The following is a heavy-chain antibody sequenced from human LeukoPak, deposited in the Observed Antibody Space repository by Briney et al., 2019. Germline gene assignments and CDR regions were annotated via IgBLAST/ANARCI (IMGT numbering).Heavy chain of an antibody. D-gene: IGHD6-19*01. CDR1: GYTFTGYY. CDR2: INPNSGGT. J-gene: IGHJ4*02. V-gene: IGHV1-2*02. Sequence: ASVEVSCKASGYTFTGYYMHWVRQAPGQGLEWMGWINPNSGGTNYAQKFQGRVTMTRDTSISTAYMELSRLRSDDTAVYYCARELRAVAGNLVGYWGQGTLVTVSS. CDR3: ARELRAVAGNLVGY.